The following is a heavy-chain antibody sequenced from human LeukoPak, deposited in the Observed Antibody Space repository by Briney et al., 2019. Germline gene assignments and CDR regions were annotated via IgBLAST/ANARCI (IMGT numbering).Heavy chain of an antibody. D-gene: IGHD3-10*01. CDR3: AKLDYYGSGSHSDFDY. Sequence: PGGSLRLSCAASGFTFSSYGMHWVRQAPGKGLEWVAFIRYDGSNKYYADSVKGRFTISRDNSKNTLYLQMNSLRAEDTAVYYCAKLDYYGSGSHSDFDYWGQGTLVTVSS. J-gene: IGHJ4*02. CDR1: GFTFSSYG. CDR2: IRYDGSNK. V-gene: IGHV3-30*02.